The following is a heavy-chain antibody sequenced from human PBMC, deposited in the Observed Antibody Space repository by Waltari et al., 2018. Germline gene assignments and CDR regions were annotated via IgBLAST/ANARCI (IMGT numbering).Heavy chain of an antibody. Sequence: QVQLVQSGAEVKKPGSSVKVSCKASGGTFSSYAISWVRQAPGQGLEWMGRIIPIFGTANYAQKFQGRVTITADKSTSTAYMELSSLRSEDTAVYYCAREWGGNPFRIGYFDYWGQGTLVTVSS. CDR3: AREWGGNPFRIGYFDY. V-gene: IGHV1-69*08. CDR1: GGTFSSYA. J-gene: IGHJ4*02. D-gene: IGHD3-16*01. CDR2: IIPIFGTA.